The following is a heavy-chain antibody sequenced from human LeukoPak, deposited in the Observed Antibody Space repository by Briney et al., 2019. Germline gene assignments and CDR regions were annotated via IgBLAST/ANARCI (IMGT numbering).Heavy chain of an antibody. CDR3: ARRAGAYSHPYDY. CDR2: IYSDKK. V-gene: IGHV3-53*01. D-gene: IGHD4/OR15-4a*01. J-gene: IGHJ4*02. Sequence: GGSLRLSCTVSGFTVSSNSMSWVRQAPGKGLEWVSFIYSDKKHYSDTVKGRFTISRDNSKNTLYLQMNSLRAEDTAVYYCARRAGAYSHPYDYWGQGTLVTVSS. CDR1: GFTVSSNS.